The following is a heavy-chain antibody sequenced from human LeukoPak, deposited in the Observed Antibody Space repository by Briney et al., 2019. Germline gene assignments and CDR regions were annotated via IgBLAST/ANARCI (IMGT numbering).Heavy chain of an antibody. CDR2: IYYSGST. Sequence: SETLSLTCTVSGGSISSYYWSWLRQPPGKGLEWIGYIYYSGSTNYNPSLKSRVTISVDTSKNQFSLKLSSVTAADTAVYYCARVSIAARPYFDYWGQGTLVTVSS. J-gene: IGHJ4*02. V-gene: IGHV4-59*01. D-gene: IGHD6-6*01. CDR3: ARVSIAARPYFDY. CDR1: GGSISSYY.